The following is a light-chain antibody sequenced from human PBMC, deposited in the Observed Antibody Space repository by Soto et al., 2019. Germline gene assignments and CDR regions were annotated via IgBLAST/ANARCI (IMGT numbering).Light chain of an antibody. CDR1: LGISSY. V-gene: IGKV1-9*01. CDR2: AAS. CDR3: HQLNSYPRT. Sequence: IQLTQSPSSLSASVGDRVTITCRASLGISSYLAWYQQKPGKAPKLLIYAASTLQSEVPSRFSGSGSGTDFTLTISSLQPEDFAPYYCHQLNSYPRTFGQGTKVEIK. J-gene: IGKJ1*01.